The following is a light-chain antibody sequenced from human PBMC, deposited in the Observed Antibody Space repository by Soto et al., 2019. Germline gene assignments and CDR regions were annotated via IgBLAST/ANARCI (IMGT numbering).Light chain of an antibody. CDR1: SSDVGGYNY. J-gene: IGLJ1*01. V-gene: IGLV2-14*01. CDR3: SSYTSSSTLYV. CDR2: EVS. Sequence: QSALTQPASVSGSPGQSITFSCTGTSSDVGGYNYVSWYQQHPGKAPKLMIYEVSNRPSGVSNRFSGSKSGNTASLTISGLQAEDEADYYCSSYTSSSTLYVFGTGTKSPP.